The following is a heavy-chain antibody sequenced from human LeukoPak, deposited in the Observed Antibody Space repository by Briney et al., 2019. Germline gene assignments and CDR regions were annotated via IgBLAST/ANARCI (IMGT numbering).Heavy chain of an antibody. CDR1: GFTFSSYA. J-gene: IGHJ6*02. D-gene: IGHD3-9*01. V-gene: IGHV3-30*07. Sequence: GGSLRLSCAASGFTFSSYAMHWVRQAPGKGLEWVAVISYDGSNKYYADSVKGRFTISRDNSKNTLYLQMNSLRAEDTAVYYCARDLNQDYDILTGYYYYYGMDVWGQGTTVTVSS. CDR3: ARDLNQDYDILTGYYYYYGMDV. CDR2: ISYDGSNK.